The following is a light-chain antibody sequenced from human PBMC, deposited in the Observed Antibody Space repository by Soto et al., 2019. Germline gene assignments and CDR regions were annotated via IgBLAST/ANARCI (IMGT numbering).Light chain of an antibody. V-gene: IGLV2-14*01. J-gene: IGLJ1*01. CDR1: SSDVGGYDY. CDR2: EVS. Sequence: ALTQPASVSGSPGQSITISCTGTSSDVGGYDYVSWYQHHPGKAPKLTIYEVSNRPSGVSNRFSGSKSGNTASLTISGLQAEDEAEYYCSSYTSSSTDVFGTGTKLTVL. CDR3: SSYTSSSTDV.